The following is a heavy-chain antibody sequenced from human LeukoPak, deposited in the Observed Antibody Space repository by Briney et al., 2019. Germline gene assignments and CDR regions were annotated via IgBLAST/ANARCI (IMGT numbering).Heavy chain of an antibody. Sequence: SETLSLTCTVSGGSISSYYWSWIRQPPGKGLERIGYISYSGSTNYNPSLKSRVTISVDTSKNQLSLKLSSVTAADTAVYYCARHWETSSWYVDYWGQGTRVTVSS. J-gene: IGHJ4*02. CDR1: GGSISSYY. V-gene: IGHV4-59*08. CDR3: ARHWETSSWYVDY. CDR2: ISYSGST. D-gene: IGHD6-13*01.